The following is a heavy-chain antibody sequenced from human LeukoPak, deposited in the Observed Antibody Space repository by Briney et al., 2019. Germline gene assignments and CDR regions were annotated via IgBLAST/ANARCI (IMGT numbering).Heavy chain of an antibody. CDR2: IGIDSGNT. D-gene: IGHD2-2*01. Sequence: LPGGSLRLSYAASGFTFSSYAMSWVRQAPGKGLEWISYIGIDSGNTKYADSVKGRFTNTGDKAKNSLYLQINSLRVEDTAVYYCARDHKYAFDNWGQGTLVTVSS. CDR1: GFTFSSYA. J-gene: IGHJ4*02. CDR3: ARDHKYAFDN. V-gene: IGHV3-48*01.